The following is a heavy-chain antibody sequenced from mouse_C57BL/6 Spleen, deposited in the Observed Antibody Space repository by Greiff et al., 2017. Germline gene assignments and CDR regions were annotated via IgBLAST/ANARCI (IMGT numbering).Heavy chain of an antibody. CDR3: ARDWDGGY. V-gene: IGHV5-4*01. J-gene: IGHJ2*01. Sequence: EVKLVESGGGLVKPGGSLKLSCAASGFTFSSYAMSWVRQTPEKRLEWVATISDGGSYTYYPDNVKGRFTISRDKAKNNLYLQMSHLKSEDTAMYYCARDWDGGYWGQGTTLTVSS. CDR2: ISDGGSYT. CDR1: GFTFSSYA. D-gene: IGHD4-1*01.